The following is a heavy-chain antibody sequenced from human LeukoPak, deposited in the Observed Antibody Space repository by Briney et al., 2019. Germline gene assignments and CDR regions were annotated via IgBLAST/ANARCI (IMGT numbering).Heavy chain of an antibody. D-gene: IGHD1-1*01. CDR1: GFTFSSYS. V-gene: IGHV3-21*04. Sequence: PGGSLRLSCAASGFTFSSYSMNWVRQAPGKGLEWVSSISSSSSYIYYADSVKGRFTISRDNAKNTLYLQMNSLRAEDTAVYYCAKDKSVQLEPNDAFDIWGQGTMVTVSS. CDR2: ISSSSSYI. CDR3: AKDKSVQLEPNDAFDI. J-gene: IGHJ3*02.